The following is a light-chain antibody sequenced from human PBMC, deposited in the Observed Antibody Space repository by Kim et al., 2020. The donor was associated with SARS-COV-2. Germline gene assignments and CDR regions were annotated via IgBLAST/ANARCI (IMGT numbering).Light chain of an antibody. V-gene: IGKV1-8*01. CDR1: QGISSY. CDR3: QQYFSYPWT. J-gene: IGKJ1*01. CDR2: AAS. Sequence: ASTGDRVTITCRASQGISSYLAWYQQKPGKAPKLLIYAASTLQSGVPSRFSGSGSGTDFTLTVSCLQSEDFATYYCQQYFSYPWTFGQGTKVDIK.